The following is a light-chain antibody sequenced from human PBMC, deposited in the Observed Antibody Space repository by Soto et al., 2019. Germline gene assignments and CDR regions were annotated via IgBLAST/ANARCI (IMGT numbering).Light chain of an antibody. CDR1: QSVSTSY. CDR2: GAS. CDR3: QQYGNSRA. Sequence: EIVLTQSPGTLSLSPGERATLSCRASQSVSTSYLAWYQQKPGQAPRPLIYGASSRATGIPDRFSGSGSGTDFTLTISRLESEDFAVYYCQQYGNSRAFGQGTKVEIK. V-gene: IGKV3-20*01. J-gene: IGKJ1*01.